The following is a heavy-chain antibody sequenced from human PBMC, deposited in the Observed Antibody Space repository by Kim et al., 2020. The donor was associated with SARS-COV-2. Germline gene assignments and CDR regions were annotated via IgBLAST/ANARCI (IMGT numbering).Heavy chain of an antibody. CDR1: GYTFTSYG. Sequence: ASVKVSCKASGYTFTSYGISWVRQAPGQGLEWMGWISAYNGNTNYAQKLQGRVTMTTDTSTSTAYMELRSLRSDDTAVYYCARDLSQGGMIVVVNLFDYWGQGTLVTVSS. D-gene: IGHD3-22*01. CDR3: ARDLSQGGMIVVVNLFDY. CDR2: ISAYNGNT. J-gene: IGHJ4*02. V-gene: IGHV1-18*04.